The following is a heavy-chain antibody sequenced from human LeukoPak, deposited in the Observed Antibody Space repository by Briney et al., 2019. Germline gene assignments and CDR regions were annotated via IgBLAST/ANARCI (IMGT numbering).Heavy chain of an antibody. D-gene: IGHD1-26*01. CDR2: INPNSGDT. CDR3: ASGRGSGSLR. Sequence: ASVKVSCKASGYTLNVFFMQWVRQAPGQGLEWMGWINPNSGDTNYAQRFQGRVIMTLDTSNSAAYMELTSLTPDDTAMYYCASGRGSGSLRWGQGALVTVSS. CDR1: GYTLNVFF. J-gene: IGHJ4*02. V-gene: IGHV1-2*02.